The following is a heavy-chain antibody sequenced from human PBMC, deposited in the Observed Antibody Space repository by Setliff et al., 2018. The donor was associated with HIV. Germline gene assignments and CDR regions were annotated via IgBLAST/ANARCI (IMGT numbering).Heavy chain of an antibody. CDR1: GGSISSSSYY. Sequence: SETLSLTCTVSGGSISSSSYYWGWIRQPPGKGLEWIGSSYYSGSTDHNPSLKRRVSISLDTSKNQFSLRLNSATAADTAVYYCARVYYNLWSSYFWEHVQLDPWSQGTQVTGS. V-gene: IGHV4-39*07. CDR2: SYYSGST. J-gene: IGHJ5*02. CDR3: ARVYYNLWSSYFWEHVQLDP. D-gene: IGHD3-3*01.